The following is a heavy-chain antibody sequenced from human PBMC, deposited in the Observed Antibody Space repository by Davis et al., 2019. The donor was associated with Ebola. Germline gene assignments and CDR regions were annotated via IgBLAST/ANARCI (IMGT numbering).Heavy chain of an antibody. V-gene: IGHV4-34*01. D-gene: IGHD2-2*01. CDR3: ARDGVVPAANYGMDV. CDR1: GGSFSGYY. Sequence: SETLSLTCAVYGGSFSGYYWSWIRQPPGKGLEWIGEINHSGSTNYNPSLKSRVTISVDKSKNQFSLKLSSVTAADTAVYYCARDGVVPAANYGMDVWGQGTTVTVSS. CDR2: INHSGST. J-gene: IGHJ6*02.